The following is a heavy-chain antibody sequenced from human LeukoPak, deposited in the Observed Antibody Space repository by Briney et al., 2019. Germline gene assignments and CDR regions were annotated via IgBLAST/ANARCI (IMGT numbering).Heavy chain of an antibody. V-gene: IGHV3-23*01. J-gene: IGHJ4*02. CDR3: AKDLVRPTVTTLYASPFDY. CDR2: INNSGGST. D-gene: IGHD2/OR15-2a*01. Sequence: PGGSLRLSCAASGFTFSSYAMNWVRQAPGKGLAWVSGINNSGGSTYYADSVKGRFTISRDDSKNTLYLQMNSLRAEDTAVYYCAKDLVRPTVTTLYASPFDYWGQGTLVTVSS. CDR1: GFTFSSYA.